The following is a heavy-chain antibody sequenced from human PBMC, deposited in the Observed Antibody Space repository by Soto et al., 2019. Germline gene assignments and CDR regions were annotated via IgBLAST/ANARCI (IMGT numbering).Heavy chain of an antibody. J-gene: IGHJ4*02. Sequence: QMQLVQSGPEVKKPGTSVKVSCKASGFTFTSSAVQWVRQARGQRLEWIGWIVVGSGNTNDAQKFQERVTITRDMSTSTAYMELSSLRSEDTAVYYCAAERGVYSSSWDLFDYWGQGTLVTVSS. CDR2: IVVGSGNT. CDR1: GFTFTSSA. V-gene: IGHV1-58*01. CDR3: AAERGVYSSSWDLFDY. D-gene: IGHD6-13*01.